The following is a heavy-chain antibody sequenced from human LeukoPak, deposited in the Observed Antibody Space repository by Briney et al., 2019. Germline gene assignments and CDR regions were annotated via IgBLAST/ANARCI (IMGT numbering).Heavy chain of an antibody. J-gene: IGHJ4*02. V-gene: IGHV1-46*01. CDR3: ARNFAPFRTTAPRGTVFDY. Sequence: AASVKVSCKASGYTFTSYYMHWVRQAPGQGLEWMGIINPSGGSTSYAQKFQGRVTMTRDTSTSTVYMELSSLKSEDTAVYYCARNFAPFRTTAPRGTVFDYWGQGTLVTVSS. CDR2: INPSGGST. CDR1: GYTFTSYY. D-gene: IGHD2/OR15-2a*01.